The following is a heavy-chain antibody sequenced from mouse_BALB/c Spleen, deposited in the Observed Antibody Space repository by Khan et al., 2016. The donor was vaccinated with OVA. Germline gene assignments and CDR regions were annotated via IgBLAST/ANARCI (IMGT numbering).Heavy chain of an antibody. CDR1: GFNLKDYY. D-gene: IGHD2-2*01. V-gene: IGHV14-1*02. J-gene: IGHJ3*01. Sequence: VQLKQSGAELVRPGALVKLSCKASGFNLKDYYMHWVKQRPEQGLVWIGRIVPENGDTIYDTKFQGKASITSETSSNTAYLQLSSLTYEDAAVYYCARDGYAPWFAYWGQGTLVTVSA. CDR2: IVPENGDT. CDR3: ARDGYAPWFAY.